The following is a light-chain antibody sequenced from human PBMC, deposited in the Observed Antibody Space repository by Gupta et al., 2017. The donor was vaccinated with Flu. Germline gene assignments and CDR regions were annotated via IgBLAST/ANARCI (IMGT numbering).Light chain of an antibody. V-gene: IGLV3-21*03. CDR2: NDS. J-gene: IGLJ3*02. CDR3: QGWDRSSDHRV. Sequence: SYVLTQPISVSVATGMTARITCGGNNIGSKHVHWYQRKPGQAPVLVVYNDSDRRPGIPERFSGSNSGNTATVTVSRVEGGDEADYYCQGWDRSSDHRVFGGGTKLTVL. CDR1: NIGSKH.